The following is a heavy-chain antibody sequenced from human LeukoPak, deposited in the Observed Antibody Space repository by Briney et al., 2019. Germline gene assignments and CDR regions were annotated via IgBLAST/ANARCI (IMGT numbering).Heavy chain of an antibody. Sequence: PSETLSLTCTVSGGSISSGGYYWSWIRQHPGKGLEWIGYIYYSGSTYYNPSLKSRVTISVDTSKNQFSLKLSSVTAADTAVYYCARMGQSYGLTLWGQGTLVTVSS. CDR2: IYYSGST. CDR3: ARMGQSYGLTL. CDR1: GGSISSGGYY. J-gene: IGHJ4*02. V-gene: IGHV4-31*03. D-gene: IGHD5-18*01.